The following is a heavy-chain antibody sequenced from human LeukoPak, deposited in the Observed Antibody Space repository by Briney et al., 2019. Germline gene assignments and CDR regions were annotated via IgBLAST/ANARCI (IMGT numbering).Heavy chain of an antibody. D-gene: IGHD3-9*01. CDR1: GYTFTGYY. CDR2: INPNSGGT. V-gene: IGHV1-2*06. Sequence: ASVKVSCKASGYTFTGYYMHWVRQAPGQGLEWMGRINPNSGGTNYAQKFQGRVTMTRDTSISTAYMELSRLRSDDTAVYYCAPEYYDILTGYYTGIDYWGQGTLVTVSS. CDR3: APEYYDILTGYYTGIDY. J-gene: IGHJ4*02.